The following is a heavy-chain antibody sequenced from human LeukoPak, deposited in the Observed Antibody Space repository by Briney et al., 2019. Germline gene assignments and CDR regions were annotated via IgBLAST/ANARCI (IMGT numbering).Heavy chain of an antibody. CDR3: ASYSSTWGWFDP. J-gene: IGHJ5*02. CDR1: GFTFSSYG. V-gene: IGHV3-48*04. CDR2: MSSSESII. D-gene: IGHD6-13*01. Sequence: GGSLRLSCAASGFTFSSYGMNWVRQAPGKGLEWVSYMSSSESIIYYADSVKGRFTISRDNAKNSLYLQMNSLRVEDTAVYYCASYSSTWGWFDPWGQGTLVTVSS.